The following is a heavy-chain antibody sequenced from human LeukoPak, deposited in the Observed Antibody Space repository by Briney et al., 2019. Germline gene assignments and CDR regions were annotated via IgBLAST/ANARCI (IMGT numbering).Heavy chain of an antibody. Sequence: THSETLSLTCAVYGGSFSGYYWSWIRQPPGKGLEWIGEINHSGSTNYNPSLKSRVTISVDTSKNQFSLKLSSVTAADTAVYYCARQRRVRGAKEVYYYYYYYMDVWGKGTTVTISS. D-gene: IGHD3-10*01. V-gene: IGHV4-34*01. CDR1: GGSFSGYY. J-gene: IGHJ6*03. CDR2: INHSGST. CDR3: ARQRRVRGAKEVYYYYYYYMDV.